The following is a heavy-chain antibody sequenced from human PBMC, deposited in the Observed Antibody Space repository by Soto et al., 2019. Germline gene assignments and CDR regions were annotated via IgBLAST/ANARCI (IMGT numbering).Heavy chain of an antibody. CDR3: AKDMTPPGDY. D-gene: IGHD2-15*01. J-gene: IGHJ4*02. Sequence: QVQLVESGGGVVQPGRSLRLSCAASGFTFSSYGMHWVRQAPGKGLEWVAVISYDGSNKYYADSVKGRFTISRDNSNNTLYLQMNSLRAEDTAVYYCAKDMTPPGDYWGQGTLVTVSS. CDR1: GFTFSSYG. V-gene: IGHV3-30*18. CDR2: ISYDGSNK.